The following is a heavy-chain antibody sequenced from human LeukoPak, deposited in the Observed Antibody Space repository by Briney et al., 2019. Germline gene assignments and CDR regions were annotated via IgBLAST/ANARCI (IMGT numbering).Heavy chain of an antibody. CDR3: TRGSYDVLTGYSTLGEY. J-gene: IGHJ4*02. D-gene: IGHD3-9*01. V-gene: IGHV4-39*02. CDR1: GGSLSSSSYY. CDR2: IYYSGST. Sequence: SETLSLTCTVSGGSLSSSSYYWGWVRQPPGKGLEWIGNIYYSGSTYYNPSLKSRLTISLDTSQRHFSLRLSSVTAADTAPYYCTRGSYDVLTGYSTLGEYWGQGTLVTVSS.